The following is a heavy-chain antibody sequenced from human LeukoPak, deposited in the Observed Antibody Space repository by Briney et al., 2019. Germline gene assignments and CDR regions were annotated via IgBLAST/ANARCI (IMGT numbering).Heavy chain of an antibody. CDR1: GFRFRSYA. CDR2: IGGSGAST. CDR3: AKVLDSSGYFYGLSLDY. J-gene: IGHJ4*02. V-gene: IGHV3-23*01. D-gene: IGHD3-22*01. Sequence: GSLGPSCAASGFRFRSYAMSWVRQAPGKGLGWVSAIGGSGASTYFADSVKGRFTIPRDNSKSTLYLRMNSLRAEDTAVYYGAKVLDSSGYFYGLSLDYWGQGTLVTASS.